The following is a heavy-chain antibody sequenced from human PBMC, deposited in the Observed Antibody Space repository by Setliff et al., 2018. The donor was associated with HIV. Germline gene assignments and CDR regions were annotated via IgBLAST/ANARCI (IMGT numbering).Heavy chain of an antibody. CDR1: GYTFTNYA. D-gene: IGHD2-21*01. V-gene: IGHV7-4-1*02. J-gene: IGHJ4*02. CDR2: INTNTGNP. Sequence: ASVKVSCKTSGYTFTNYALNWVRQAPGQGLEWMGWINTNTGNPTYAQGFTGRFVFSLDTSVSTAYLQISSLKAEDSAIYYCARVSDTGVDPQTRRDYWGQGTPVTVSS. CDR3: ARVSDTGVDPQTRRDY.